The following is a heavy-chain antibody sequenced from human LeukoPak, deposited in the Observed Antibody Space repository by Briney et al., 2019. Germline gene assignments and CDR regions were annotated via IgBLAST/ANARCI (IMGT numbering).Heavy chain of an antibody. J-gene: IGHJ3*02. V-gene: IGHV3-23*01. CDR2: ISGSGGST. CDR3: ATSTHSGGVLRYFDWLVRAAFDI. CDR1: GFTFSSYA. Sequence: PGGSLRLSCAASGFTFSSYAMSWVRQAPGKGLEWVSAISGSGGSTYYADSVKGRFIISRDNSKNTLYLQMNSLRAEDTAVYYCATSTHSGGVLRYFDWLVRAAFDIWGQGTMVTVSS. D-gene: IGHD3-9*01.